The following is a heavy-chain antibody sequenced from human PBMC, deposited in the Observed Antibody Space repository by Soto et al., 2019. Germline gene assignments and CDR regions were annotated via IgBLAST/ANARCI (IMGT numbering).Heavy chain of an antibody. CDR1: GGTFSSYA. J-gene: IGHJ3*02. V-gene: IGHV1-69*12. CDR2: IIPIFGTA. CDR3: ARPPPYSGYDGDAFDI. Sequence: QVQLVQSGAEVKKPGSSVKVSCKASGGTFSSYAISWVRQAPGQGLEWMGGIIPIFGTANYAQKFQGRVTITADESTSTAYMELSSRRSEDTAVYYCARPPPYSGYDGDAFDIWGQGTMVTVSS. D-gene: IGHD5-12*01.